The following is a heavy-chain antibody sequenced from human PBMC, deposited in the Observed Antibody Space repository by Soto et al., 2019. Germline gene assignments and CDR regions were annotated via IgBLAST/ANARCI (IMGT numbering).Heavy chain of an antibody. J-gene: IGHJ4*02. CDR1: GGSISSSTW. Sequence: QVQLQESGPGLMQPSGTLSLTCAVSGGSISSSTWWTWVRQPPTKGLEWIGQIYHTGSTNYNPSLKGRVTMSIDKSKNQFALRLSSVTAADAAVYYCARGGDYRFDYWGQGTLVTVSS. V-gene: IGHV4-4*02. CDR3: ARGGDYRFDY. CDR2: IYHTGST. D-gene: IGHD4-4*01.